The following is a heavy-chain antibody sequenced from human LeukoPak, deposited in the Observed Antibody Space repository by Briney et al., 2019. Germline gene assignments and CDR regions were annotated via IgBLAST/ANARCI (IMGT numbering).Heavy chain of an antibody. CDR3: ARHGGTYAYDY. D-gene: IGHD5-12*01. J-gene: IGHJ4*02. CDR2: IYPGDSDI. CDR1: GYSFTTYW. Sequence: GESLKISCKGSGYSFTTYWIAWVRQMPGKGLEWMGLIYPGDSDIRYSPSFQGQATISADKSITTAYLQWSSLKASDTAMYYCARHGGTYAYDYWGQGTLVTVSS. V-gene: IGHV5-51*01.